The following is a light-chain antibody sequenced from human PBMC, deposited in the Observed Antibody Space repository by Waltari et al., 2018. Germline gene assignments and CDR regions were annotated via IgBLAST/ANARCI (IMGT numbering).Light chain of an antibody. CDR3: QQYHTYPWT. CDR1: QGVSTY. J-gene: IGKJ1*01. Sequence: AIRMTQSPASLSASTGDRVTISCRASQGVSTYLAWYQQKPGKAPSLLIYASSTLESGVPSKFSGSGSGTDFTLTISCLQSEDFATYYRQQYHTYPWTFGQGTKVEI. CDR2: ASS. V-gene: IGKV1-8*01.